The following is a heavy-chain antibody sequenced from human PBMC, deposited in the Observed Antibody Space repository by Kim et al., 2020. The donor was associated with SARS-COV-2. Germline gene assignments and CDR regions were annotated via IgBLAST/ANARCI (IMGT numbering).Heavy chain of an antibody. D-gene: IGHD3-22*01. J-gene: IGHJ5*02. CDR1: GYTFTSYG. V-gene: IGHV1-18*04. Sequence: ASVKVSCKASGYTFTSYGISWVRQAPGQGLEWMGWISAYNGNTNYAQKLQGRVTMTTDTSTSTAYMELRSLRSDDTAVYYCARASIRGYYYDSSARYWFDPWGQGTLVTVSS. CDR3: ARASIRGYYYDSSARYWFDP. CDR2: ISAYNGNT.